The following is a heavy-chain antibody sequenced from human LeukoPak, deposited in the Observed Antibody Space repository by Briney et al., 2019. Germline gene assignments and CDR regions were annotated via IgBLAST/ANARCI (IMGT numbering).Heavy chain of an antibody. Sequence: PSETLSLTCAVSGGSFSGYYWTWIRQPPGKGLEWIGEINHSGSTNYSPSLKSRVTISVDTSRNQFSLQLYSVTAADTAVYYCARGENVDTTLVSTAENDAFDIWGQGTMVTVPS. D-gene: IGHD5-18*01. V-gene: IGHV4-34*01. CDR1: GGSFSGYY. CDR2: INHSGST. J-gene: IGHJ3*02. CDR3: ARGENVDTTLVSTAENDAFDI.